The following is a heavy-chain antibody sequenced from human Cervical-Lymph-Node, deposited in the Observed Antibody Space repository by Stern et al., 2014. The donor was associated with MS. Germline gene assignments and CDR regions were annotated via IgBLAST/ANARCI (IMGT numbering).Heavy chain of an antibody. V-gene: IGHV3-7*01. D-gene: IGHD2-15*01. Sequence: EVQLVESGGGLVQPGGSLRLSCAASGFTFSTYWMTWVRQVPGKGLEWVATIKPDGSEKYYVDSVKGRFTISRDNAKNLMYLQLNRLKAEETAMYYCARDVGDYWGHGTLVTVSS. CDR1: GFTFSTYW. CDR3: ARDVGDY. J-gene: IGHJ4*01. CDR2: IKPDGSEK.